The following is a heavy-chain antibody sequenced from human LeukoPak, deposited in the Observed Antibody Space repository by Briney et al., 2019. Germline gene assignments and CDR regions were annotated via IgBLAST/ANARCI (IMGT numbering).Heavy chain of an antibody. CDR3: ARGVAAAGTNYYGMDV. Sequence: SQTLSLTCTVSGVSISSGGYYWSWIRQHPGKGLEWIGYIYYSGSTYYNPSLKSRVTISVDTSKNQFSLKLSSVTAADTAVYYCARGVAAAGTNYYGMDVWGQGTTVTVSS. D-gene: IGHD6-13*01. V-gene: IGHV4-31*03. CDR2: IYYSGST. CDR1: GVSISSGGYY. J-gene: IGHJ6*02.